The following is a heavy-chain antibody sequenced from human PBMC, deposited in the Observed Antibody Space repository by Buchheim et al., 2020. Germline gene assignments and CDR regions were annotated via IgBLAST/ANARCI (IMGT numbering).Heavy chain of an antibody. CDR2: ISYDGSNK. CDR1: GFTFSSYA. V-gene: IGHV3-30*04. Sequence: QVQLVESGGGVVQPGRSLRLSCAASGFTFSSYAMHWVRQAPGKGLEWVAVISYDGSNKYYADSVKGRFTISRGNSKNTLYLQMNSLRAEDTAVYYCARDLGDYYDSSGFYGMDVWGQGTT. CDR3: ARDLGDYYDSSGFYGMDV. D-gene: IGHD3-22*01. J-gene: IGHJ6*02.